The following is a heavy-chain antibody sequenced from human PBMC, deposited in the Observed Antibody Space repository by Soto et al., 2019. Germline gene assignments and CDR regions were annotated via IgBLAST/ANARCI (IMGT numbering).Heavy chain of an antibody. J-gene: IGHJ5*02. V-gene: IGHV1-69*01. D-gene: IGHD1-26*01. CDR1: GGTFSSYA. CDR2: IIPMFGTV. CDR3: ASVGFP. Sequence: QVQLVQSGAEVRKPGSSVKVSCKASGGTFSSYAISWVRQAPGQGLEWMGGIIPMFGTVKYAQKLQDRVTITADESTSTAYMELCSLRSEDTAMYYCASVGFPWGQGTLVTVSS.